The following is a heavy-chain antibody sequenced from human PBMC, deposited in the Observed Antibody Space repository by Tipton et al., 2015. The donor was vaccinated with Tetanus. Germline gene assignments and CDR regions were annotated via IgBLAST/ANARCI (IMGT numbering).Heavy chain of an antibody. CDR2: ISGSGGST. CDR3: ARDSSMAVADPILWY. J-gene: IGHJ4*02. V-gene: IGHV3-23*01. CDR1: GFTFSSYA. Sequence: SLRLSCAASGFTFSSYAMSWVRQAPGKGLEWVSAISGSGGSTYYADSAKGRFTISRDNSKNTLYLQMNSLRAEDTAVYYCARDSSMAVADPILWYWGQGTLVTVSS. D-gene: IGHD6-19*01.